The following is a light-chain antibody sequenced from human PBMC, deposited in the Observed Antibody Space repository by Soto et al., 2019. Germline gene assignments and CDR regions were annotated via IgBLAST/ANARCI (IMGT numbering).Light chain of an antibody. CDR3: QHYADSPRT. V-gene: IGKV3-20*01. CDR1: QSVGRNF. Sequence: EIVLTQSPDTLSLSPGERATLSCRASQSVGRNFLAWYQQKAGQAPRFLIHGASRRATGIPDRFSGSGSGTDFTLTISRLEPEDFAVYYCQHYADSPRTFGQGTKVEIK. J-gene: IGKJ1*01. CDR2: GAS.